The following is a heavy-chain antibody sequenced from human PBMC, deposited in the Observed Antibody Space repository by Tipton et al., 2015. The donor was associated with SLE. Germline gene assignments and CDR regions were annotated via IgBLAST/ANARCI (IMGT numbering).Heavy chain of an antibody. J-gene: IGHJ4*02. CDR2: ISGSGGGR. V-gene: IGHV3-23*01. CDR1: GFTFTSFA. Sequence: SLRLSCAASGFTFTSFAMNWVRQAPGKGLEWVSSISGSGGGRYYADSVKGRFTISRDTSKNTLYLQMNSLRAEDTAVYYCARVGRKVLRYFDWSIDYWGQGTLVTVSS. CDR3: ARVGRKVLRYFDWSIDY. D-gene: IGHD3-9*01.